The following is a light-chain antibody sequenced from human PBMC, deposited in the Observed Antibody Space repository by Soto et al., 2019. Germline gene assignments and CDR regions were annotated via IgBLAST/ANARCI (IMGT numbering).Light chain of an antibody. Sequence: DIQMTQSPSSLSAAVGARVTITCRASQTISTLLNWYQQVPGKAPKLLIHDASRLQGGVPSRFSGSGSGTDFTLTIASLQPEDFATYYCQQTYNTPRMFGQGTRVEV. CDR3: QQTYNTPRM. V-gene: IGKV1-39*01. CDR1: QTISTL. CDR2: DAS. J-gene: IGKJ1*01.